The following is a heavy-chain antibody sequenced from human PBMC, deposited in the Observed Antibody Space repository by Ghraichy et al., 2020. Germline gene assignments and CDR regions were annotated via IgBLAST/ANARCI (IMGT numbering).Heavy chain of an antibody. CDR1: GFTFSSYW. CDR2: IKQDGSER. J-gene: IGHJ6*02. Sequence: SCAASGFTFSSYWMTWVRQAPGKGLGWVANIKQDGSERYYVDFVKGRFTISRDNAKNSLYLQINSLRAEDTAVYYCARGHSSGYSLYYAMDVWGQGTTVTVSS. D-gene: IGHD3-22*01. V-gene: IGHV3-7*01. CDR3: ARGHSSGYSLYYAMDV.